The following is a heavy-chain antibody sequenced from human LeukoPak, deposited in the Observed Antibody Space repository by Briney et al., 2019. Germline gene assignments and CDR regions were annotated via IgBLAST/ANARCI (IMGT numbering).Heavy chain of an antibody. CDR3: ARDNWNDVGDTDY. V-gene: IGHV1-18*01. Sequence: ASVKVSCKVSGYTLTELSMHWVRQAPGQGLEWMGWISVYNGNTNYAQKLQGRVTMTTDTSTSTAYMELRSLRSDDTAVYYCARDNWNDVGDTDYWGQGTLVAVSS. J-gene: IGHJ4*02. CDR1: GYTLTELS. CDR2: ISVYNGNT. D-gene: IGHD1-20*01.